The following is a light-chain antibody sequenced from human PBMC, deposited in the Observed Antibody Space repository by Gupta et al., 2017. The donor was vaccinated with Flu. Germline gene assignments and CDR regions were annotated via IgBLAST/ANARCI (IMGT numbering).Light chain of an antibody. CDR3: QQLNRLFT. CDR2: AAS. J-gene: IGKJ3*01. Sequence: DIQLTQSPSFLSASVGDRVTITCRASQGISSYLAWYQQKPGKAPKLLIYAASTLQSGVPSRFSGSGSGTEFTLTISSLQPEDFATYYCQQLNRLFTFGPGTKVDIK. CDR1: QGISSY. V-gene: IGKV1-9*01.